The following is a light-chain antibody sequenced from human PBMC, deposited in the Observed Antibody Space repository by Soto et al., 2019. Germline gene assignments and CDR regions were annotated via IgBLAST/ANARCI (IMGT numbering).Light chain of an antibody. J-gene: IGKJ4*01. CDR1: QGISSW. Sequence: DIQMTQSPSSVSASVGDRVTITCRASQGISSWFAWYQQKPGKAPKLLIYAASNLQSGVQSGFTVSGSGPDFTVTISSLQHEDFANYYCHQANSFPLTFGGGTKVEIK. V-gene: IGKV1-12*01. CDR2: AAS. CDR3: HQANSFPLT.